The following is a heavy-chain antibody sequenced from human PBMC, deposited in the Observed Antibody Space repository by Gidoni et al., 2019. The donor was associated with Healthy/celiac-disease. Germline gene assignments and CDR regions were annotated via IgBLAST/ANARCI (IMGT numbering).Heavy chain of an antibody. Sequence: QVQLVESGGGVVQPGRSLRLSCAASGFTFSSYGMPWVRQAPGKGLEWVAVIWYDGSNKYYADSVKGRFTISRDNSKNTLYLQMNSLRAEDTAVYYCARDGAKYSYGYDYWGQGTLVTVSS. D-gene: IGHD5-18*01. J-gene: IGHJ4*02. CDR2: IWYDGSNK. CDR3: ARDGAKYSYGYDY. CDR1: GFTFSSYG. V-gene: IGHV3-33*01.